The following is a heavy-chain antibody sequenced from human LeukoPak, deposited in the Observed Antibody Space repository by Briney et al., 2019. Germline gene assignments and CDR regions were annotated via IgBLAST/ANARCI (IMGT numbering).Heavy chain of an antibody. D-gene: IGHD2-2*01. V-gene: IGHV4-34*01. CDR2: INHSGST. CDR3: ARASGSCSSTSCPNDAFDI. CDR1: GGSFSGYY. Sequence: PSETLSLTCAVYGGSFSGYYWSWIRQPPGKGLERIGEINHSGSTNYNPSLKSRVTISVDTSKNQFSLKLSSVTAADTAVYYCARASGSCSSTSCPNDAFDIWGQGTMVTVSS. J-gene: IGHJ3*02.